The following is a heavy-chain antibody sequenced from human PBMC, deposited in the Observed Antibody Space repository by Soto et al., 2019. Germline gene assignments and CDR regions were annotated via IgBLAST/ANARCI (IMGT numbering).Heavy chain of an antibody. Sequence: PGGSLRLSCAASGFPFSMSAMTWVRQAPGKGLEWVAVISRDGSHKYYLDSVKGRFTISRDNSKDTVNLLMNSLRDDDSAMYYCARSRNSAVADSFDFWGQGTLVTVSS. D-gene: IGHD1-26*01. J-gene: IGHJ4*02. CDR1: GFPFSMSA. CDR2: ISRDGSHK. V-gene: IGHV3-30*04. CDR3: ARSRNSAVADSFDF.